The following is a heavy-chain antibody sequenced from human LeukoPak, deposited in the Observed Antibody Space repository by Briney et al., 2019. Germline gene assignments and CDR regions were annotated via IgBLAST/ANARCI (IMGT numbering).Heavy chain of an antibody. CDR3: ARARRGYYFFPY. J-gene: IGHJ4*02. CDR2: INPSGGST. Sequence: ASVKVSCKASGYTFTSYGISWVRQAPGQGLEWMGIINPSGGSTSYAQKFQGRVTMTRDMSTSTVYMELSSLRSEDTAVYYCARARRGYYFFPYWGQGTLVTVSS. CDR1: GYTFTSYG. D-gene: IGHD3-22*01. V-gene: IGHV1-46*01.